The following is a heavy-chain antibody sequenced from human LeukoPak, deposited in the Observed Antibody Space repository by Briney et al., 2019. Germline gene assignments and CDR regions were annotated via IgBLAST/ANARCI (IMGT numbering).Heavy chain of an antibody. Sequence: KASETLSLTCTVSGGSISSSSYYWGWIRQPPGKGLEWIGSIYYSGSTYYNPSLKSRVTISVDTSKNQFSLKLSSVTAADTAVYYCARVVAAKDAFDIWGQGTMVTVSS. J-gene: IGHJ3*02. CDR2: IYYSGST. D-gene: IGHD2-15*01. CDR3: ARVVAAKDAFDI. V-gene: IGHV4-39*07. CDR1: GGSISSSSYY.